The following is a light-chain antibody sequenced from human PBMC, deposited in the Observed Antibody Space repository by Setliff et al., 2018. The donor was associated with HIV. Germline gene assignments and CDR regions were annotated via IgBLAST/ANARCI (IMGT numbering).Light chain of an antibody. Sequence: QSALAQPPSVSGSPGQSVTISCTGTSGDVGSCNRVSWYQQPPGTAPKLMIYEVNNRPSGVPDRFSGSKSGNTASLTISGLQAEDEADYYCSSYTSISTYVFGTGTKVTVL. CDR1: SGDVGSCNR. V-gene: IGLV2-18*02. CDR2: EVN. J-gene: IGLJ1*01. CDR3: SSYTSISTYV.